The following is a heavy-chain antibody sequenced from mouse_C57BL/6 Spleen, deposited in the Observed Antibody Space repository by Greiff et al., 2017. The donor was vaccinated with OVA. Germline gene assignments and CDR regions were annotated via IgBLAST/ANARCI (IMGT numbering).Heavy chain of an antibody. CDR1: GYTFTSYW. CDR3: ASSYGSSYWYFDV. CDR2: IDPSDSYT. D-gene: IGHD1-1*01. Sequence: VQLQQPGAELVRPGTSVKLSCKASGYTFTSYWMHWVKQRPGQGLEWIGVIDPSDSYTNYNQKFKGKATLTVDTSSSTAYMQLSSLTSEDSAVYYCASSYGSSYWYFDVWGTGTTVTVSS. J-gene: IGHJ1*03. V-gene: IGHV1-59*01.